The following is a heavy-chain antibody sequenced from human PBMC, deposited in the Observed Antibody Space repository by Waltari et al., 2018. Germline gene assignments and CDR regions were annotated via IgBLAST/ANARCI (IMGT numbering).Heavy chain of an antibody. V-gene: IGHV4-59*01. D-gene: IGHD2-21*02. CDR1: GGSISSYY. Sequence: QVQLQESGPGLVKPSETLSLTCTVSGGSISSYYWSWIRQPPGKGLEWIGYIYYSGSTNYNPSLKSRVTISVDTSKNQFSLKLSSVTAADTAVYYCARGKHPAYCGGDCHNLDYWGQGTLVTVSS. CDR3: ARGKHPAYCGGDCHNLDY. CDR2: IYYSGST. J-gene: IGHJ4*02.